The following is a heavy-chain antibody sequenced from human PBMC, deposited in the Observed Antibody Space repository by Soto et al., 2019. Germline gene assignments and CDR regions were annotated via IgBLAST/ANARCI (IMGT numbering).Heavy chain of an antibody. J-gene: IGHJ4*02. D-gene: IGHD3-3*01. Sequence: EVQLVESGGGLVKPGGSLRLSCAASGFTFSNAWMNWVRQAPGKGLEWVGRIKSKTDGGTTDYAAPVKGRFTISRDDLKNTLYLQMNSLKTEDTAVYYCTTATYYDFWSGSSSGDYWGQGTLVTVSS. CDR1: GFTFSNAW. CDR2: IKSKTDGGTT. V-gene: IGHV3-15*07. CDR3: TTATYYDFWSGSSSGDY.